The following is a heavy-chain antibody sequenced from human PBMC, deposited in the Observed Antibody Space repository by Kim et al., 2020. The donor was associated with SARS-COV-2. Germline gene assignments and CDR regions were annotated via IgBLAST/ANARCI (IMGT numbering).Heavy chain of an antibody. CDR1: GFSLSTSRMC. CDR3: ARTRHDGYGAYTMGV. Sequence: SGPTLVNPTQTLTLTCAFSGFSLSTSRMCVSWIRQPPGKALEWLARIDWDDAKYFSTSLKTRLTISKDTSKNQVALTMTNMDPVDTAAYYCARTRHDGYGAYTMGVWGEGAPVTVSS. V-gene: IGHV2-70*11. J-gene: IGHJ6*04. CDR2: IDWDDAK. D-gene: IGHD5-12*01.